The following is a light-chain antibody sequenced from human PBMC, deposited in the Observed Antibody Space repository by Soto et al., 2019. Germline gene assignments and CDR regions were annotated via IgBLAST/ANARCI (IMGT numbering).Light chain of an antibody. J-gene: IGLJ1*01. Sequence: QSVLTQPASVSGSPGQSITISCTGTSSDVGGYNYVSWYQQHPGKAPKLMIYEVSNRPSGVSNRFSGSKSGNTASLTISGLQDEDEADYYCSSYTSSSKPFVFGTGNKVTVL. CDR1: SSDVGGYNY. CDR2: EVS. CDR3: SSYTSSSKPFV. V-gene: IGLV2-14*01.